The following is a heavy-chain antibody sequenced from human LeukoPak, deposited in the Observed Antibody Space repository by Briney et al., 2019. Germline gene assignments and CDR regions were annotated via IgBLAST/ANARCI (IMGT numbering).Heavy chain of an antibody. CDR3: ARDPREVGYSYGLAYFDY. V-gene: IGHV1-2*02. CDR1: GYTFTGYY. J-gene: IGHJ4*02. Sequence: GASVKVSCEASGYTFTGYYMHWVRQAPGQGLEWMGWINPNSGGTNYAQKFQGRVTMTRDTSISTAYMELSRLRSDDTAVYYCARDPREVGYSYGLAYFDYWGQGTLVTVSS. D-gene: IGHD5-18*01. CDR2: INPNSGGT.